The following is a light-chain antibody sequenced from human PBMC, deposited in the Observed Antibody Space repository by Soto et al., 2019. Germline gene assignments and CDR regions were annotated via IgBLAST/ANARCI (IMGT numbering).Light chain of an antibody. CDR3: HQYNNCPLYT. CDR2: DAS. Sequence: EIVMTQSPATLSVSPGERATLSCRASQSVSRNLAWYQQRPGRAPRLLIYDASTRATDIPARFSGSGSGTDFTLTISTPPSEDFAVYYCHQYNNCPLYTFGQGTKLEIK. J-gene: IGKJ2*01. CDR1: QSVSRN. V-gene: IGKV3-15*01.